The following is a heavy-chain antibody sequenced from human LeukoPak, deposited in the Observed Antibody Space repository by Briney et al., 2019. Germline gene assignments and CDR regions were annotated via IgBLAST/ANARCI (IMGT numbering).Heavy chain of an antibody. Sequence: ASVKVSCKASGYTFTSYGISWVRQAPGQGLEWMGWINTNTGNPTYAQGLTGRFVFSLDTSVSTAYLQISSLKAEDTAVYYCARQIAAAVFYYYYGMDVWGQGTTVTVSS. D-gene: IGHD6-13*01. V-gene: IGHV7-4-1*02. CDR3: ARQIAAAVFYYYYGMDV. CDR1: GYTFTSYG. CDR2: INTNTGNP. J-gene: IGHJ6*02.